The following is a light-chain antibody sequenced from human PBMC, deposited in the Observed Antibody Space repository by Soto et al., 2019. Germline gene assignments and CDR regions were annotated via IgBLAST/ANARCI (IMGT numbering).Light chain of an antibody. J-gene: IGKJ1*01. V-gene: IGKV3-20*01. Sequence: ENVLTQSPGTLSLSPGERATLSCRASQSVTSNYLAWYQQKPGRAPRLLISGASSRATGVPERFSGSGSGTDFTLTISSLQSEDFAVYYCQQYNNWPRTFGQGTKVDI. CDR3: QQYNNWPRT. CDR2: GAS. CDR1: QSVTSNY.